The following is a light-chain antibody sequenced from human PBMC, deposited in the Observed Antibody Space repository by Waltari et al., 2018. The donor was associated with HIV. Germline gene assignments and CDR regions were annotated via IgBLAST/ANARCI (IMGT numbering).Light chain of an antibody. CDR1: RTLVQSFDSRNC. Sequence: DILMTQSPNSLAGSLGERANINCRSSRTLVQSFDSRNCLAWYQQKPWQSPKLLIYWASTRASGVVDRFSGSGSGTNFSLTIRTLQTDDVTLYYSQQYCSLGPTFGGGTKLEIK. J-gene: IGKJ4*01. CDR3: QQYCSLGPT. CDR2: WAS. V-gene: IGKV4-1*01.